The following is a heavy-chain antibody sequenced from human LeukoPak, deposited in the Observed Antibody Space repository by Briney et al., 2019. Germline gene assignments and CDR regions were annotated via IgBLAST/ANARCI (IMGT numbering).Heavy chain of an antibody. D-gene: IGHD3-10*01. V-gene: IGHV3-7*03. CDR3: AKDGSGSYYDFDY. Sequence: VDSVKGRFTISRDNAKNSLYLQMNSLRAEDTAVYYCAKDGSGSYYDFDYWGQGTLVTVSS. J-gene: IGHJ4*02.